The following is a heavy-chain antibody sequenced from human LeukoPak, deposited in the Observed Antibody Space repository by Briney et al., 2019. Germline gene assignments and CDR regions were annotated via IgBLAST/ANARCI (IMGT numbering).Heavy chain of an antibody. Sequence: GGSLRLSCAASGFTFSDYYMSWIRQAPGKGLEGVSYFSSSSSYTNYADSVKGRFTISRDNAKNSLYLQMNSLRAEDTAVYYCARESYQLLGFGYYFDYWGQGTLVTVSS. J-gene: IGHJ4*02. D-gene: IGHD2-2*01. CDR1: GFTFSDYY. CDR2: FSSSSSYT. CDR3: ARESYQLLGFGYYFDY. V-gene: IGHV3-11*06.